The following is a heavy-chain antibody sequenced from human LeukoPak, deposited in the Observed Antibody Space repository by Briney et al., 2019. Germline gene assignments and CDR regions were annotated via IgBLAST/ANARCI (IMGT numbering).Heavy chain of an antibody. J-gene: IGHJ4*02. CDR1: GFTVSSHY. Sequence: GGSLRLSCAASGFTVSSHYMTWVRQAPGKGLEWVSAIYSGGSTYYADSVKGRFTISRDNSKNTLYLQMNSLRAEDTAVYYCARLPSYWGQGTLVTVSS. CDR3: ARLPSY. CDR2: IYSGGST. V-gene: IGHV3-66*02.